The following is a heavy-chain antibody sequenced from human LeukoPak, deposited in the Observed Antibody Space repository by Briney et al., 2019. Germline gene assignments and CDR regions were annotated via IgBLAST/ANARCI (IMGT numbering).Heavy chain of an antibody. D-gene: IGHD1-7*01. J-gene: IGHJ4*02. Sequence: GGSLKLSCAASGFTFSGSAMHWVRQASGKGLEWVGRIRSKANNYATAYAVSVKGRFTISRDDSKNTAYLLMNSLKIEDTAVYYCTRPGFNGGNYNWGQGTLVTVSS. CDR3: TRPGFNGGNYN. V-gene: IGHV3-73*01. CDR2: IRSKANNYAT. CDR1: GFTFSGSA.